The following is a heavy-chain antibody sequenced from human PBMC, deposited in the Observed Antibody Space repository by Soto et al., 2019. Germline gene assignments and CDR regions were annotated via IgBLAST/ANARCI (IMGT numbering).Heavy chain of an antibody. CDR1: GFTFGTYA. Sequence: PGGSLRLSCAASGFTFGTYAMNWVRQAPGKGLEWVSGISGSGGTTYYTDSVKGRFTISRDNSKNTLYLQMNSLRADDTAVYYCAKDRSVDTRAWLDPWGQGTLVTVSS. D-gene: IGHD5-18*01. CDR3: AKDRSVDTRAWLDP. V-gene: IGHV3-23*01. CDR2: ISGSGGTT. J-gene: IGHJ5*02.